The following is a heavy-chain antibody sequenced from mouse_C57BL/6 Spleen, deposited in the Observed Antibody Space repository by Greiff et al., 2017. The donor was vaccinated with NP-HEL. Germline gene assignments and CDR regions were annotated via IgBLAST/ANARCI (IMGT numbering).Heavy chain of an antibody. V-gene: IGHV5-9-1*02. J-gene: IGHJ2*01. D-gene: IGHD3-2*02. CDR2: ISSGGDYI. CDR1: GFTFSSYA. CDR3: TREGAQAHFDY. Sequence: EVNVVESGEGLVKPGGSLKLSCAASGFTFSSYAMSWVRQTPEKRLEWVAYISSGGDYIYYADTVKGRFTISRDNARNTLYLQMSSLKSEDTAMYYCTREGAQAHFDYWGQGTTLTVSS.